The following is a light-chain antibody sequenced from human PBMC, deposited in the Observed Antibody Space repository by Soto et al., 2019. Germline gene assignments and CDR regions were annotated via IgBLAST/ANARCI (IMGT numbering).Light chain of an antibody. J-gene: IGLJ1*01. CDR3: SSYTSSSTLV. V-gene: IGLV2-14*01. CDR2: EVS. Sequence: LTQPASVSGSPGQSITISCTGTSSDVGGYNYVSWYQQHPGKAPKLMIYEVSNRLSGVSNRFSGSKSGNTASLTISGLQAEDEADYYCSSYTSSSTLVFGTGTKVTVL. CDR1: SSDVGGYNY.